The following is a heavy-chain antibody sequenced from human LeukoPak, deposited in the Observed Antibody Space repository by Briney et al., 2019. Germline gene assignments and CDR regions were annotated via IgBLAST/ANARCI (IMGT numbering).Heavy chain of an antibody. V-gene: IGHV4-59*01. CDR1: GGSISSYY. CDR3: ARGLGAVAEGWFDP. Sequence: SETLSLTCTVSGGSISSYYWSWIRQPPGKGLEWIGYIYYSGSTNYNPSLKSRVTILVDTSKNQFSLKLSSVTAADTAVYYCARGLGAVAEGWFDPWGQGTLVTVSS. D-gene: IGHD6-19*01. CDR2: IYYSGST. J-gene: IGHJ5*02.